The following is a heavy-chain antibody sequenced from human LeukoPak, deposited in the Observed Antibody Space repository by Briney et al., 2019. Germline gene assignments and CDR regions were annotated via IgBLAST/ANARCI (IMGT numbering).Heavy chain of an antibody. D-gene: IGHD6-13*01. CDR1: GFTFSSYA. V-gene: IGHV3-23*01. J-gene: IGHJ3*02. CDR2: ISGSGSST. Sequence: PGGSLRLSCVASGFTFSSYAMSWVRQAPGRGLEWVSAISGSGSSTYYADSAKGRFTMSRDNSKNTVSLQVNSLRAEDTAIYYCAKGCISATGRDAFDIWGQGTKVTVSS. CDR3: AKGCISATGRDAFDI.